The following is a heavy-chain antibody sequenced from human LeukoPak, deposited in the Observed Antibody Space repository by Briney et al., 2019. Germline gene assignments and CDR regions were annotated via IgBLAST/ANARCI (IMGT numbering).Heavy chain of an antibody. V-gene: IGHV4-59*01. D-gene: IGHD4-17*01. CDR1: GGSISSYY. CDR2: IYYSGST. Sequence: SETLSLTCTVSGGSISSYYWSWIRQPPGKGLEWIGYIYYSGSTNYNPSLKSRVTISVDTSKNQFSLKLSSVTAADTAVYYCARSLTVPHVDCWGQGTLVTVSS. CDR3: ARSLTVPHVDC. J-gene: IGHJ4*02.